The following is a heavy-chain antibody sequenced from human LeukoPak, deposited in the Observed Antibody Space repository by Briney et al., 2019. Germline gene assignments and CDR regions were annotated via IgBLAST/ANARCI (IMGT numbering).Heavy chain of an antibody. CDR1: GFTFSSYG. CDR2: ISYDGSNK. D-gene: IGHD4-17*01. Sequence: PGGSLRLSCAASGFTFSSYGMHWVRQAPGKGLEWVAVISYDGSNKYYADSVKGRFTISRDNSKNKLYLQMNSLRAEDTAVYYCAKVEVGGATVTTLDYWGQGTLVTVSS. CDR3: AKVEVGGATVTTLDY. V-gene: IGHV3-30*18. J-gene: IGHJ4*02.